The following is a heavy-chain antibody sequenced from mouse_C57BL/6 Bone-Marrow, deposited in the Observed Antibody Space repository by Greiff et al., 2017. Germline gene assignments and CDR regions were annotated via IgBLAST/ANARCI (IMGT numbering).Heavy chain of an antibody. J-gene: IGHJ1*03. V-gene: IGHV1-50*01. Sequence: QVQLQQPGAELVKPGASVKLSCKASGYTFTSYWMQWVKQRPGQGLEWIGEIDPSDSYTNYNQKFKGKATLTVDTSSSTAYMQLSSLTSEDSAVYYCASSPVTTVVAPRYFDVWGTGTTVTVSS. CDR3: ASSPVTTVVAPRYFDV. CDR1: GYTFTSYW. CDR2: IDPSDSYT. D-gene: IGHD1-1*01.